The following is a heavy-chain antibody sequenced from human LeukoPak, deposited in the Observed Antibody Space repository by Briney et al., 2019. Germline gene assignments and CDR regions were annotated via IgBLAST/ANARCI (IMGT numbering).Heavy chain of an antibody. CDR2: IFYSGRT. CDR3: ARVDGYFDP. Sequence: PSETLSLTCTVSGDSISRSSYYWGWIRQPPGKGLEWIGSIFYSGRTYYNPSLKSRVSISVDTSKNQFSLKLTAVTAADTGVYYCARVDGYFDPWGRGTLVTVSS. D-gene: IGHD3/OR15-3a*01. CDR1: GDSISRSSYY. J-gene: IGHJ2*01. V-gene: IGHV4-39*01.